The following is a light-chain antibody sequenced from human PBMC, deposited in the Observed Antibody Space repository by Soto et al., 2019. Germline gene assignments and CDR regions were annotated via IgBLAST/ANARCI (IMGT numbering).Light chain of an antibody. Sequence: QSDLTQPASVSGSPGQSITVSCTGSSDDIGNFNLVSWYQQYPGKAPKLILYEVNKRPLGVSDRFSGSKSGNTASLTISGLQAEDEADYHCCSYAGSRWMFGGGTKVTVL. V-gene: IGLV2-23*02. CDR3: CSYAGSRWM. J-gene: IGLJ3*02. CDR1: SDDIGNFNL. CDR2: EVN.